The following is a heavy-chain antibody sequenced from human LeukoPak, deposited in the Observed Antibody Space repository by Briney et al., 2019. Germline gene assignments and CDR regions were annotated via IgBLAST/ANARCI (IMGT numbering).Heavy chain of an antibody. D-gene: IGHD3-3*01. CDR3: ARDYYDFWSGYYQSGGVNWFDP. CDR2: INHSGST. V-gene: IGHV4-34*01. Sequence: PSETLSLTCAVYGGSFSGYYWSWIRQPPGKGLEWIGEINHSGSTNYNPSLKSRVTISVDTSKNQFSLKLSSVTAADTAVYYCARDYYDFWSGYYQSGGVNWFDPWGQGTLVTVSS. CDR1: GGSFSGYY. J-gene: IGHJ5*02.